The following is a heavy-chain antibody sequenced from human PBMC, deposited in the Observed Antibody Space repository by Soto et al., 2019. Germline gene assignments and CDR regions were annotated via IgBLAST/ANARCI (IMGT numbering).Heavy chain of an antibody. CDR3: ARHYCSSTSCYPVYYYYYGMDV. J-gene: IGHJ6*02. D-gene: IGHD2-2*01. Sequence: GESLKISCKGSGYSFTSYWIGWVRQMPGKGLEWMGIIYPGDSDTRYSPSFQGQVTISADKSISTAYLQWGSLKASDTAMYYCARHYCSSTSCYPVYYYYYGMDVRGQGTTVTVSS. V-gene: IGHV5-51*01. CDR1: GYSFTSYW. CDR2: IYPGDSDT.